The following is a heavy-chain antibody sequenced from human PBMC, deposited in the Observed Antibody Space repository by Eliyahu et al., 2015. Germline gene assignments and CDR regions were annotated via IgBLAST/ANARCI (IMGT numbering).Heavy chain of an antibody. CDR2: IYYSGST. J-gene: IGHJ4*02. Sequence: QLQLQESGPGLVKPSXTLSLTCTVSGGSISSSSYYWGWIRQPPGKGLEWIGSIYYSGSTYYNPSLKSRVTISVDTSKNQFSLKLSSVTAADTAVYYCASGHPRTVSCVDYWGQGTLVTVSS. D-gene: IGHD4-11*01. V-gene: IGHV4-39*01. CDR3: ASGHPRTVSCVDY. CDR1: GGSISSSSYY.